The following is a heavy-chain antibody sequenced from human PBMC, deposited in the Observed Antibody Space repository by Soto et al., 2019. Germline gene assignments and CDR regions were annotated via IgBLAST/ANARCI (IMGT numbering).Heavy chain of an antibody. Sequence: SETLSLTCAVYGGSFSGYYWSWIRQPPGKGLEWIGEINHSGSTNYNPSLKSRVTISVDTSKNQFSLKLSSVTAADTAVYYCARASGTPSGYYGMDVWGQGTTVT. J-gene: IGHJ6*02. CDR1: GGSFSGYY. CDR2: INHSGST. V-gene: IGHV4-34*01. D-gene: IGHD3-10*01. CDR3: ARASGTPSGYYGMDV.